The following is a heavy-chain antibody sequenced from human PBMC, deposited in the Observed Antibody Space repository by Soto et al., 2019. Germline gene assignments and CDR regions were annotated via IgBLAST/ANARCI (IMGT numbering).Heavy chain of an antibody. CDR1: GFTFSTFD. CDR2: IRGSSGST. Sequence: EVQLLESGGGLIQPGGSLILSCAASGFTFSTFDMTWVRQPPGKGLEWVSLIRGSSGSTYYADSVKGRFTISKDNSKNTLYLQMNSPRAEDTAVYFCVKGAWLDYWGQGNMVTVSS. CDR3: VKGAWLDY. J-gene: IGHJ4*02. V-gene: IGHV3-23*01.